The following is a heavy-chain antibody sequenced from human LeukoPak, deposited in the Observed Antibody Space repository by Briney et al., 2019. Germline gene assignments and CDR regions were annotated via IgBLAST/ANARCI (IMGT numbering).Heavy chain of an antibody. CDR3: ARSFWSGRYYYYYMDV. V-gene: IGHV5-51*01. J-gene: IGHJ6*03. CDR1: GYSFTSYW. D-gene: IGHD3-3*01. CDR2: IYPGDSDT. Sequence: KCGESLKISCKGSGYSFTSYWIGWVRQMPGKGLEWMGIIYPGDSDTRYSPSFQGQVTISADKSISTAYLQWSSLKASDTAMYYCARSFWSGRYYYYYMDVWGKGTTVTVSS.